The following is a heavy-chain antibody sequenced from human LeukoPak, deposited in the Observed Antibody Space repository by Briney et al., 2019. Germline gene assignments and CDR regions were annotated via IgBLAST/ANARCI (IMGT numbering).Heavy chain of an antibody. D-gene: IGHD2-2*01. J-gene: IGHJ4*02. CDR2: TEFDGSTI. CDR1: GFTFRNYS. Sequence: GGSLRLSCAASGFTFRNYSMHWVRQAPGKGLEWVAFTEFDGSTIYSADSVKGRFTISRDNSKSTLYLQMNSLRPEDTALYYCTNHISVHCTRTSCSDYWGQGALITVSS. V-gene: IGHV3-30*02. CDR3: TNHISVHCTRTSCSDY.